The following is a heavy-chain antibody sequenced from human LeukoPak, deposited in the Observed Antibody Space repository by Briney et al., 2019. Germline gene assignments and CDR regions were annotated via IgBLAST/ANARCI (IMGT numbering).Heavy chain of an antibody. J-gene: IGHJ4*02. CDR2: IYYSGST. Sequence: SETLSLTCTVSGGSISSYYWSWIRQPPGKGLEWIGYIYYSGSTDYNPSLKSRVTISIATSKNQFSLNLTSMTAADTAVYYCARDEGYYDSSGYYFYWGQGTLVTVSS. CDR1: GGSISSYY. D-gene: IGHD3-22*01. V-gene: IGHV4-59*01. CDR3: ARDEGYYDSSGYYFY.